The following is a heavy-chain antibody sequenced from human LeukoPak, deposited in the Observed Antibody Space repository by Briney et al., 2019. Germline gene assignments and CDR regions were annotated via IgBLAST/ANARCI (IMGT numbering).Heavy chain of an antibody. D-gene: IGHD2-2*01. CDR1: GGTFSSYA. CDR2: IIPIFGTA. V-gene: IGHV1-69*13. CDR3: ARDSPIVVVPAARPGGDAFDI. Sequence: GASVKVSCKASGGTFSSYAISWVRQAPGQELEWMGGIIPIFGTANYAQKFQGRVTITADESTSTAYMELSSLRSEDTAVYYCARDSPIVVVPAARPGGDAFDIWGQGTMVTVSS. J-gene: IGHJ3*02.